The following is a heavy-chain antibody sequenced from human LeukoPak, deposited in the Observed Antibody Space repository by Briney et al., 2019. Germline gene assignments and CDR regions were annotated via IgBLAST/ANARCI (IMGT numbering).Heavy chain of an antibody. CDR2: FDPEDGET. V-gene: IGHV1-24*01. CDR3: ATSRLRWNFPWVRRRDWFDP. J-gene: IGHJ5*02. Sequence: ASVEVSCKVSGYTLTELSMHWVRQAPGKGLEWMGGFDPEDGETIYAQKFQGRVTMTEDTSTDTAYMELSSLRSEDTAVYYCATSRLRWNFPWVRRRDWFDPWGQGTLVTVSS. D-gene: IGHD4-23*01. CDR1: GYTLTELS.